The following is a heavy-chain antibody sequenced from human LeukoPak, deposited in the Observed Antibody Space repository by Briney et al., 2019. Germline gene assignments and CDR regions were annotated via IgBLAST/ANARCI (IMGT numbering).Heavy chain of an antibody. CDR1: GGSISSYY. CDR3: AGESIVGATRY. Sequence: SETLTLTCTVSGGSISSYYWSWIRQPPGKGLEWIGYIYYSGSTNYNPSLKSRVTISVDTSKNQFSLKLSSVTAADTAVYYCAGESIVGATRYWGQGTLVTVSS. D-gene: IGHD1-26*01. V-gene: IGHV4-59*01. CDR2: IYYSGST. J-gene: IGHJ4*02.